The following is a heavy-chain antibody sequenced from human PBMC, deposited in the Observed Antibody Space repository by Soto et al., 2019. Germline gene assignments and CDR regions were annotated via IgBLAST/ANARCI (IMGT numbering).Heavy chain of an antibody. CDR1: GFTFDDYA. D-gene: IGHD2-15*01. CDR2: ISWNSGSI. V-gene: IGHV3-9*01. J-gene: IGHJ4*02. CDR3: AKDNCSGGSCFTL. Sequence: EVQLVESGGGLVQPGRSLRLSCAASGFTFDDYAMHWVRQAPGKGLEWVSGISWNSGSIGYADSVKGRFTISRDNAKNSLYLQMNSLRAEDTALYYWAKDNCSGGSCFTLGGRGTLVTVSS.